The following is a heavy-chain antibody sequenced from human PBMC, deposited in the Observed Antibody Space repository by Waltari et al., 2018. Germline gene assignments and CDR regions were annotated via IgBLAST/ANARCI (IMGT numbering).Heavy chain of an antibody. CDR2: INPNSGGT. V-gene: IGHV1-2*04. D-gene: IGHD6-19*01. CDR3: AVIEYSSLPPIDY. J-gene: IGHJ4*02. CDR1: GYMFTAYY. Sequence: QVQLVQSGAEVEKPGASVKVSCKTSGYMFTAYYIHWVRQAPGQGLEWMGWINPNSGGTNYAQKFQGWVTMTRDTSIDTAYMELNRLRSDDTAVYYCAVIEYSSLPPIDYWGQGTPVTVSS.